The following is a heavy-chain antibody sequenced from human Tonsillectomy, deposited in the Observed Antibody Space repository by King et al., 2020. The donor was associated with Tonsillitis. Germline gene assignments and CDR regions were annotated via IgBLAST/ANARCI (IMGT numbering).Heavy chain of an antibody. V-gene: IGHV3-21*01. CDR3: ARDRLLEWLLPNYYYFTDG. CDR2: ISSSSSYI. Sequence: VQLVESGGGLVKAGGSLRLSCAASGLTFSSYSMNWVRQAPGKGLEWVSSISSSSSYIYDADSVKGRFTISRDNAKNSLYLQMNSLRAEDTAVYYCARDRLLEWLLPNYYYFTDGRGKGTPVTVSS. J-gene: IGHJ6*03. CDR1: GLTFSSYS. D-gene: IGHD3-3*01.